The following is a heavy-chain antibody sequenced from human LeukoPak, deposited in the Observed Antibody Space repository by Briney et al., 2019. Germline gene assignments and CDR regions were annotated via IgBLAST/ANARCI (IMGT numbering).Heavy chain of an antibody. CDR3: ARGVQGWFAP. V-gene: IGHV4-31*03. J-gene: IGHJ5*02. Sequence: PSETLSLTCTVSGDSISSGAYYWTWVRQYPGTGLEWIGYISHIGTTYNNPSLKSRVSITVDTSRNQLSLRLTSVTAADTAVYYCARGVQGWFAPWGQGTLVTVSS. CDR1: GDSISSGAYY. D-gene: IGHD3-10*01. CDR2: ISHIGTT.